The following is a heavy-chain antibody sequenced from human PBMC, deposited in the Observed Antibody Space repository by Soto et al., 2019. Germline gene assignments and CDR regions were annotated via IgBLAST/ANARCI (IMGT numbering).Heavy chain of an antibody. D-gene: IGHD2-2*01. V-gene: IGHV3-15*01. Sequence: EVQLVESGGGLVKPGGSLRLSCAASGFTFSNAWMSWVRQAPGKGLEWVGRIKSKTDGGTTDYAAPVKGRFTISRDDSKNTLYLQMNSLKTEDTAVYYCTTSFWVEDSKSSTSWVYCDYWGQGTLVTVSS. CDR2: IKSKTDGGTT. CDR1: GFTFSNAW. CDR3: TTSFWVEDSKSSTSWVYCDY. J-gene: IGHJ4*02.